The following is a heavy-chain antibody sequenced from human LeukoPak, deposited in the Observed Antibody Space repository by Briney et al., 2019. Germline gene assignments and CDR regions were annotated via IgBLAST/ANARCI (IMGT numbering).Heavy chain of an antibody. J-gene: IGHJ4*02. CDR3: ARAEPPTTMIVVVWGKIDY. CDR1: GYTFTGYY. CDR2: INPNSGGT. V-gene: IGHV1-2*02. D-gene: IGHD3-22*01. Sequence: ASVKVSCKASGYTFTGYYMHWVRQAPGQGLEWMGWINPNSGGTNYAQKFQGRVTMTRDTSISTAYMELSRLRSDDTAVYYCARAEPPTTMIVVVWGKIDYWGQGTLVTVSS.